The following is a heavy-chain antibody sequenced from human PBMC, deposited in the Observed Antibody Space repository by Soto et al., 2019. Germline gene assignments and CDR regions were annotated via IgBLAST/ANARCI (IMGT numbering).Heavy chain of an antibody. J-gene: IGHJ4*02. Sequence: ASVKVSCKASGYTFTSYGISWVRQAPGQGLEWMGWISAYNGNTNYAQKLQGRVTMTTDTSTSTAYMELRSLRSDDTAVNYCARESRAVYCSGGSCYLDYWGQGTLVTVSS. CDR2: ISAYNGNT. D-gene: IGHD2-15*01. V-gene: IGHV1-18*01. CDR3: ARESRAVYCSGGSCYLDY. CDR1: GYTFTSYG.